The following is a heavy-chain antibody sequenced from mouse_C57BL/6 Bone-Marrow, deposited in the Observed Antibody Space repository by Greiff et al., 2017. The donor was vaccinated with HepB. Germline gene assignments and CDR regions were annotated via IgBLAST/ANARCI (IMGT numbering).Heavy chain of an antibody. CDR3: ARVKGYGSSSYAMDY. CDR1: GFTFSDYY. V-gene: IGHV5-16*01. CDR2: INYDGSST. D-gene: IGHD1-1*01. Sequence: EVKLMESEGGLVQPGSSMKLSCTASGFTFSDYYMAWVRQVPEKGLEWVANINYDGSSTYYLDSLKSRFIISRDNAKNILYLQMSSLKSEDTATYYCARVKGYGSSSYAMDYWGQGTSVTVSS. J-gene: IGHJ4*01.